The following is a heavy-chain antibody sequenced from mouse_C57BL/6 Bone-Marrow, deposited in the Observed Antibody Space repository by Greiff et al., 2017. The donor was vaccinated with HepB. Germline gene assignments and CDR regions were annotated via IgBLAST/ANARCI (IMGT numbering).Heavy chain of an antibody. CDR1: GYTFTDYY. Sequence: EVQLQQSGPELVKPGASVKISCKASGYTFTDYYMNWVKQSHGKSLEWIGDINPNNGGTSYNQKFKGKATLTVDKSSSTAYMELRSLTSEDSAVYYCARDVVDTDYWGNGPTLTVSS. V-gene: IGHV1-26*01. CDR3: ARDVVDTDY. J-gene: IGHJ2*01. D-gene: IGHD1-1*01. CDR2: INPNNGGT.